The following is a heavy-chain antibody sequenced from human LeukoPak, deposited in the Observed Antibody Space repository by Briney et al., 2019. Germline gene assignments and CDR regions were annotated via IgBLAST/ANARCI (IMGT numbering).Heavy chain of an antibody. Sequence: ASVKVSCKASGYTFTGYYMHRVRQAPGQGLEWMGWINPNSGGTNYAQKFQGRVTMTRDTSISTAYMELSRLRSDDTAVYYCARDLTAQYYYDSSGYYTDYWGQGTLVTVSS. J-gene: IGHJ4*02. CDR1: GYTFTGYY. D-gene: IGHD3-22*01. CDR2: INPNSGGT. V-gene: IGHV1-2*02. CDR3: ARDLTAQYYYDSSGYYTDY.